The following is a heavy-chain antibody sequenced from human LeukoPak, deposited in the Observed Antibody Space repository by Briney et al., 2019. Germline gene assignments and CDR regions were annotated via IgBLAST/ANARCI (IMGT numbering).Heavy chain of an antibody. CDR1: RFTLSSYA. CDR2: ISGSGGST. J-gene: IGHJ4*02. Sequence: GGSLRLSCTASRFTLSSYAMSWLPKAPGKGLEWVSAISGSGGSTYYADSVKRRFTISRDNSKNTLYLQMNSLRAEDTAVYYCAKVHGWGQQQLVRPRNYFDYWGQGTLVTVSS. CDR3: AKVHGWGQQQLVRPRNYFDY. V-gene: IGHV3-23*01. D-gene: IGHD6-13*01.